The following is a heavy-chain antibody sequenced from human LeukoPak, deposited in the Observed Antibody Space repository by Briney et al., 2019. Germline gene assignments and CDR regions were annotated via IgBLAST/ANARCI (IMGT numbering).Heavy chain of an antibody. V-gene: IGHV3-23*01. Sequence: PGGSLRLSCAASGFTFSSYAMSWVRQAPGKGLEWVSAISGSGGSTYYADSVKGRFTISRDNSKNTLYLQMNSLRAEDTAVYYCAEGVWFGGDHDYWGQGTLVTVSS. CDR3: AEGVWFGGDHDY. J-gene: IGHJ4*02. D-gene: IGHD3-10*01. CDR1: GFTFSSYA. CDR2: ISGSGGST.